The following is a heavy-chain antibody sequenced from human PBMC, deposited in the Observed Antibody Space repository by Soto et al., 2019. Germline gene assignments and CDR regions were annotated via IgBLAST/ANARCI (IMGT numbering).Heavy chain of an antibody. CDR1: GYTFTGYY. CDR3: ARDSGGMDYGMDV. V-gene: IGHV1-2*02. J-gene: IGHJ6*02. Sequence: QVQLVQSGAEVKKPGASVKVSCKASGYTFTGYYMHWVRQAPGQGLEWMGWINPNSGGTNYAQKFQGRVTMTTDTSTSTAYMELRSLRSDDTAVYYCARDSGGMDYGMDVWGQGTTVTVSS. D-gene: IGHD6-13*01. CDR2: INPNSGGT.